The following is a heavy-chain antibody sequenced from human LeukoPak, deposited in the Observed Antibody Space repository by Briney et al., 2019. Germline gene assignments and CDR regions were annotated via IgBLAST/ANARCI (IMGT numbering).Heavy chain of an antibody. D-gene: IGHD3-22*01. J-gene: IGHJ4*02. CDR1: GGSFSGYY. V-gene: IGHV4-34*01. Sequence: SETLSLTCAVYGGSFSGYYWSWIRQPPGKGLEWIGEINHSGSTNYNPSLKSRVTISVDTSKNQFSLKLSSVTAADTAVYYCARQGDSSGYIFDYWGQGTLVTVSS. CDR3: ARQGDSSGYIFDY. CDR2: INHSGST.